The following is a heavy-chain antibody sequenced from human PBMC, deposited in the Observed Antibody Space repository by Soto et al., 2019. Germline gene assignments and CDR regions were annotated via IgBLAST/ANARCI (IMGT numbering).Heavy chain of an antibody. Sequence: EVQLVESGGGLVQPGGSLRLSCAASGFTFSSYSMNWVRQAPGKGLEWVSYISSSSSTIYYADSVKGRFTISRDNAKNSLYLQMNSLRAEDTAVYYCARHRGGAAARYGMDVWGQGTTVTVSS. CDR2: ISSSSSTI. CDR1: GFTFSSYS. CDR3: ARHRGGAAARYGMDV. V-gene: IGHV3-48*01. J-gene: IGHJ6*02. D-gene: IGHD6-13*01.